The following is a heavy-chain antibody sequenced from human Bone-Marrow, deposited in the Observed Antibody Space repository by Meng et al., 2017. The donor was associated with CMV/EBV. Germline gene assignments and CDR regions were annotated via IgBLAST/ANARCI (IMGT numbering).Heavy chain of an antibody. V-gene: IGHV3-23*03. D-gene: IGHD1-26*01. CDR3: VKGGTQDLDY. CDR2: IYSGGSST. Sequence: GGSLRLSCAASGFTFSSYAMSWVRQAPGKGLEWVSVIYSGGSSTYYADSVKGRFTISRDNSKNSLFLQMNGLRADDTAMYYCVKGGTQDLDYWGQGNLVTVAS. J-gene: IGHJ4*02. CDR1: GFTFSSYA.